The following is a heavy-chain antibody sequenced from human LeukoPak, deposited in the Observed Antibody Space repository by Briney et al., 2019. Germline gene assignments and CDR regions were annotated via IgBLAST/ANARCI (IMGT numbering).Heavy chain of an antibody. CDR1: GGTFSSYA. V-gene: IGHV1-69*05. CDR3: ARVAGYSSGWYFDY. Sequence: ASVRVSCKASGGTFSSYAISWVRQAPGQGLEWMGGIIPIFGTANYAQKLQGRVTMTTDTSTSTAYMELRSLRSDDTAVYYCARVAGYSSGWYFDYWGQGTLVTVSS. D-gene: IGHD6-19*01. J-gene: IGHJ4*02. CDR2: IIPIFGTA.